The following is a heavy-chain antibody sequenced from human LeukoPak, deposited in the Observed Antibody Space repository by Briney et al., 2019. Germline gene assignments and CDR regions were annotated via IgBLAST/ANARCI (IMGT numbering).Heavy chain of an antibody. J-gene: IGHJ6*02. Sequence: SETLSLTCTVSGGSISSYYWSWIRQPPGKGLEWIGYIYNSGSTNYNPSLKSRVTISVDTSKNQFSLKLSSVTAADTAVYYCARDTELRYFDWLLYGMDVWGQGTTVTVSS. CDR1: GGSISSYY. CDR2: IYNSGST. D-gene: IGHD3-9*01. V-gene: IGHV4-59*01. CDR3: ARDTELRYFDWLLYGMDV.